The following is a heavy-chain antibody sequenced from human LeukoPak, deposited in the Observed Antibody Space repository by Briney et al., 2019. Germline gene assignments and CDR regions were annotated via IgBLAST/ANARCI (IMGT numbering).Heavy chain of an antibody. CDR1: GFTFSSYW. CDR3: AKEVRGYSSNPPWPNWFDP. V-gene: IGHV3-7*03. Sequence: GGSLRLSCAASGFTFSSYWMSWVRQAPGKGLEWVANIKQDGSEKYYVDSVKGRFTISRDNSKNTLYLQMNSLRAEDTAVYYCAKEVRGYSSNPPWPNWFDPWGQGTLVTVSS. D-gene: IGHD6-13*01. CDR2: IKQDGSEK. J-gene: IGHJ5*02.